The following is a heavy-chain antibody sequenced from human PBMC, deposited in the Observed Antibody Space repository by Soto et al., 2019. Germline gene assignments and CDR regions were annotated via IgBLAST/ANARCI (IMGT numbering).Heavy chain of an antibody. Sequence: SETLSLTCTVSGGSISSYYWSWIRQPPGKGLEWIGYIYYSGSTNYNPSLKSRVTISVDTSKNQFSLKLSSVTAADTAVYYCAKEGSGWFNWFDPWGQGTLVTVS. J-gene: IGHJ5*02. V-gene: IGHV4-59*01. CDR3: AKEGSGWFNWFDP. CDR2: IYYSGST. CDR1: GGSISSYY. D-gene: IGHD6-19*01.